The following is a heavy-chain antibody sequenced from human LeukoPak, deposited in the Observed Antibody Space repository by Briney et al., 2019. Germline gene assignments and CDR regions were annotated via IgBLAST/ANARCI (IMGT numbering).Heavy chain of an antibody. CDR2: ISPDGGVT. V-gene: IGHV1-2*02. CDR1: GCIFNVYY. CDR3: ARENWYYDH. J-gene: IGHJ4*02. Sequence: GASVKVSCKSYGCIFNVYYMHWVRQVPGQGLEWMGWISPDGGVTNYAQKFQGRVTLTRDSATTTDYMELSRLTSDDTAVYYCARENWYYDHWGQGTLVTVSS.